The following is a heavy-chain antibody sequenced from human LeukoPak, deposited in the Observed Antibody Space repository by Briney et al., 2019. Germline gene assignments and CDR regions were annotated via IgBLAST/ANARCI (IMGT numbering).Heavy chain of an antibody. J-gene: IGHJ4*02. CDR1: GFTFSSYG. CDR3: ARDPGGSLDY. D-gene: IGHD1-26*01. Sequence: VQPGRSLRLSCAASGFTFSSYGMHWVRQAPGKGPEWVAVIWYDGSNKYYADSVKGRFTISRDNSKNTLYLQMNSLRAEDTAVYYCARDPGGSLDYWGQGTLVTVSS. CDR2: IWYDGSNK. V-gene: IGHV3-33*01.